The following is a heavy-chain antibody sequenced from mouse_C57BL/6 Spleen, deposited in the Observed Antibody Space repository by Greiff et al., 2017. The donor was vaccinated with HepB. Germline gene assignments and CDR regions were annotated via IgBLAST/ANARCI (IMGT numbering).Heavy chain of an antibody. V-gene: IGHV1-54*01. CDR2: IKPGSGGT. CDR3: AREKDWDGGGDY. CDR1: GYAFTNYL. D-gene: IGHD4-1*01. Sequence: QVQLQQSGAELVRPGTSVKVSCKASGYAFTNYLIEWVKQRPGQGLEWIGVIKPGSGGTNYNEKFKGKATLTADKSSSTAYLQLSSLPSEDSAVYFCAREKDWDGGGDYWGQGTSVTVSS. J-gene: IGHJ4*01.